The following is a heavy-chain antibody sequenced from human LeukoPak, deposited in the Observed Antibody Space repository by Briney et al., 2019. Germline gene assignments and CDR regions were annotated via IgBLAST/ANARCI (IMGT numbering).Heavy chain of an antibody. D-gene: IGHD6-13*01. Sequence: SETLSLTCTLSGASINTYYWNWIRQPAGKGLEWIGRIYTSGSTNYNPSLKSRVTISVDKSKNQFSLKLSSVTAADTAVYYCARRDRAAAGTNDYWGQGTLVTVSS. CDR2: IYTSGST. CDR1: GASINTYY. V-gene: IGHV4-4*07. J-gene: IGHJ4*02. CDR3: ARRDRAAAGTNDY.